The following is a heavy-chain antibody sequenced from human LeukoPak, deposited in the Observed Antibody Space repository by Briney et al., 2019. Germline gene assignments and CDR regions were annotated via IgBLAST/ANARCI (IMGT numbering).Heavy chain of an antibody. Sequence: SETLSLTCTVSGGSISSSSCYWGWIRQPPGKGLEWIGSTYYSGSTYYNPSLKSRVTISVDTSKNQFSLKLSSVTAADTAVYYCARPYIAAAGIFDYWGQGTLVTVSS. V-gene: IGHV4-39*01. D-gene: IGHD6-13*01. CDR1: GGSISSSSCY. J-gene: IGHJ4*02. CDR3: ARPYIAAAGIFDY. CDR2: TYYSGST.